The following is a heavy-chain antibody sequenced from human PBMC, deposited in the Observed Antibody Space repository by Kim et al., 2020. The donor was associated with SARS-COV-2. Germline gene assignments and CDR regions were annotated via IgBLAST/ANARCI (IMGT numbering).Heavy chain of an antibody. CDR2: IYYSGST. CDR1: GGSISSYY. V-gene: IGHV4-59*13. Sequence: SETLSLTCTVSGGSISSYYWSWIRQPPGKGLEWIGYIYYSGSTNYNPSLKSRVTISVDTSKNQFSLKLSSVTAADTAVYYCARGMELGDYGFQGYYYYGMDVWGQGTTVTVSS. D-gene: IGHD4-17*01. CDR3: ARGMELGDYGFQGYYYYGMDV. J-gene: IGHJ6*02.